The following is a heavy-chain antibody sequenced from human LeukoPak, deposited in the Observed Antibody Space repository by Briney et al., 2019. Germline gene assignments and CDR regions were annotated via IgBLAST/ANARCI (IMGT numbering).Heavy chain of an antibody. Sequence: GGSLRLSCAASGFTFSSYGMHWVRQAPGKGLEWVAFIRYDGSNKYYADSVKGRFTISRDNSKNTLYLQMNSLRAEDTAVYYCARPYYYDSSGLYWGQGTLVTVSS. CDR1: GFTFSSYG. J-gene: IGHJ4*02. D-gene: IGHD3-22*01. V-gene: IGHV3-30*02. CDR2: IRYDGSNK. CDR3: ARPYYYDSSGLY.